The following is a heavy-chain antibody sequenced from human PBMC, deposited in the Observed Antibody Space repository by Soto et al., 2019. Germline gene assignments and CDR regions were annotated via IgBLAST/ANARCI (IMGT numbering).Heavy chain of an antibody. J-gene: IGHJ4*02. CDR1: GFTFGSFT. V-gene: IGHV3-21*06. CDR2: ISSRSAYI. D-gene: IGHD3-16*01. Sequence: EVHLVEAGGGLVKPGESLTLSCAASGFTFGSFTLNWVRQAPGKGLEWVSSISSRSAYIYYPESVKSRFTISRDTARSTLYLQMNSLRLDDTAVYFCARDGLTFGGDWGQGTLVAVSS. CDR3: ARDGLTFGGD.